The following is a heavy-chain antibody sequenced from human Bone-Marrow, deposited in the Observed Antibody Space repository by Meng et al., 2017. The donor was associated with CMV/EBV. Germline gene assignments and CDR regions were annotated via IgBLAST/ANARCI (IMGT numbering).Heavy chain of an antibody. CDR1: GYTFSSYA. CDR3: ARDLEMASIMGGPYNWIDP. Sequence: SVKVSCKASGYTFSSYAISWVRQAPGQGLEWMGGISPIFGNANYAQKFQGRVTITTDESTSTAYMELSSLRSEDTAVYYGARDLEMASIMGGPYNWIDPWGQGTLVTVSS. D-gene: IGHD5-24*01. CDR2: ISPIFGNA. J-gene: IGHJ5*02. V-gene: IGHV1-69*05.